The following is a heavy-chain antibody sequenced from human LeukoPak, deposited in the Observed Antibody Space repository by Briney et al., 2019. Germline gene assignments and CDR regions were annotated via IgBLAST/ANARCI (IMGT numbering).Heavy chain of an antibody. CDR3: ARARNYYDSSGFYYEGDAFDI. D-gene: IGHD3-22*01. Sequence: PSQTLSLTCTVSGGSISSGSYYWSWIRQPAGKGLEWIGRIYSSGSTNYNPSLKSRVTISLDTSKNQFSLKLSSVTAADTAVYYCARARNYYDSSGFYYEGDAFDIWGQGTMVTVSS. CDR1: GGSISSGSYY. CDR2: IYSSGST. J-gene: IGHJ3*02. V-gene: IGHV4-61*02.